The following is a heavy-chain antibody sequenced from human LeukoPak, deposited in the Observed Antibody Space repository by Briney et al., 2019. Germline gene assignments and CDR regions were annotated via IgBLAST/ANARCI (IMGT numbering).Heavy chain of an antibody. V-gene: IGHV4-39*07. CDR1: GGSISSSSYY. CDR3: ARDRDDDPNSSWYRSGLNWFDP. D-gene: IGHD6-13*01. J-gene: IGHJ5*02. Sequence: SETLSLTCTVSGGSISSSSYYWGWIRQPPGKGLEWIGSIYYSGSTYYNPSLKSRVTISVDTSKNQFSLKLSSVTAADTAVYYCARDRDDDPNSSWYRSGLNWFDPWGQGTLVTVSS. CDR2: IYYSGST.